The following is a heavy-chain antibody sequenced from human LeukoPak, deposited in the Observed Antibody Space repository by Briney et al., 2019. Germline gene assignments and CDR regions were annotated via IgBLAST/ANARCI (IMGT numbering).Heavy chain of an antibody. J-gene: IGHJ4*02. CDR2: INHSGST. V-gene: IGHV4-34*01. CDR3: ARGRMDYYDSSGYYPDPDY. CDR1: GGSFSGYY. D-gene: IGHD3-22*01. Sequence: PSETLSLTCAVYGGSFSGYYWSWIRQPPGKGLEWIGEINHSGSTNYNPSLKSRVTISVDTSKNQFSLKLSSVTAADTAVYYCARGRMDYYDSSGYYPDPDYWGQGTLVTVSS.